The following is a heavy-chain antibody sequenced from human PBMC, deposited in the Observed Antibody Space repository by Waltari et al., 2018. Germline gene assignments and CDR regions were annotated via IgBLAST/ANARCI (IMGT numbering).Heavy chain of an antibody. Sequence: QVQLVKSGAEVKTPGSSVKVSYKSSGGTFSSYALRWVRQSPGQGLEWMRGIIPILGTANYAQKFQGRVTITADESTSTAYMELSSLRSEDTAVYYCARDGSRYFDWLLDGWVQGTLVTVSS. CDR2: IIPILGTA. J-gene: IGHJ4*02. D-gene: IGHD3-9*01. CDR1: GGTFSSYA. V-gene: IGHV1-69*01. CDR3: ARDGSRYFDWLLDG.